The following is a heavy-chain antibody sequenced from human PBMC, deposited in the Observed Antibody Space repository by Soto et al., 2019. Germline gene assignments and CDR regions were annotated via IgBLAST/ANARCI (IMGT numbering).Heavy chain of an antibody. Sequence: GGSLRLSCAASGFIFSTFDIHWVRQAPGKGLEWVSGIGTLSDAVYAASVQGRFTISRQNDKNSVYLQMNSLRAGDTAVYYCARGRSFSYDSTPPPRFDPRGQGTLV. J-gene: IGHJ5*02. V-gene: IGHV3-13*01. CDR3: ARGRSFSYDSTPPPRFDP. D-gene: IGHD3-22*01. CDR1: GFIFSTFD. CDR2: IGTLSDA.